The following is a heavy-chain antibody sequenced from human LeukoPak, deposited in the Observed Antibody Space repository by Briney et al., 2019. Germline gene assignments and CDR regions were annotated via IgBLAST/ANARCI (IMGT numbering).Heavy chain of an antibody. J-gene: IGHJ4*02. CDR1: GFTVSSNS. Sequence: GGSLRLSCTVSGFTVSSNSMSWVRQAPGKGLEWVSFIYSDNTHYSDSGKGRFTISRDNSKNTLYLQMNSLRPEDTAIYYCAKLFESGTYNNFFHYWGQGTLVTVSS. V-gene: IGHV3-53*01. D-gene: IGHD3-10*01. CDR3: AKLFESGTYNNFFHY. CDR2: IYSDNT.